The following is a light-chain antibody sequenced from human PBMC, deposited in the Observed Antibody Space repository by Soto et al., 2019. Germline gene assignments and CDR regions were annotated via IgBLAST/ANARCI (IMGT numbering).Light chain of an antibody. J-gene: IGLJ1*01. CDR1: SSDVGGYNY. CDR3: SSYKSSSTPRYV. Sequence: QSALTQPASVSGSPGQSITISCTGTSSDVGGYNYVSWYQQHPGKAPKLMIYDVSNRPSGVSNRFSGSKSGNTASLTISGLQAEDEADYYCSSYKSSSTPRYVFGTGTKLTVL. CDR2: DVS. V-gene: IGLV2-14*01.